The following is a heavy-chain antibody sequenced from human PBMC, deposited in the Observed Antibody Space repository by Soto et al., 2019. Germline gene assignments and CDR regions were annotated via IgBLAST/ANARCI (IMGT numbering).Heavy chain of an antibody. Sequence: GASVKVSCKASGYTSTRYDINWVRQATGQGLEWMGWMNPNSGNTGYAQKFQGRVTMTRNTSISTAYMELSSLRSEDTAVYYCARQLGPYSNYGYYYYYLDVWGKGTTVTVSS. D-gene: IGHD4-4*01. CDR1: GYTSTRYD. J-gene: IGHJ6*03. CDR2: MNPNSGNT. CDR3: ARQLGPYSNYGYYYYYLDV. V-gene: IGHV1-8*01.